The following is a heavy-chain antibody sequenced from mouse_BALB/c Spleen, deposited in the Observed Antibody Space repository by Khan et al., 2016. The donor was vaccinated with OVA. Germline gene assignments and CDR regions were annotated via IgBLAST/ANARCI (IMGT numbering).Heavy chain of an antibody. J-gene: IGHJ4*01. CDR3: ARDGFRYNYAMDY. V-gene: IGHV3-2*02. D-gene: IGHD2-3*01. Sequence: EVQLQESGPGLVKPSQSLSLTCTVTGYSITSDYAWNWLRQFPENKLEWMGYISYSGSTNYNPSLKSRISITRDTSKNQFFLQLNSVTTEDTATYYCARDGFRYNYAMDYWGQGTSVTVSS. CDR1: GYSITSDYA. CDR2: ISYSGST.